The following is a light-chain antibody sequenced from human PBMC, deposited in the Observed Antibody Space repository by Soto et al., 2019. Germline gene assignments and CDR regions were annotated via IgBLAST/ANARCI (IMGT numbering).Light chain of an antibody. Sequence: WRHCLITLSLPLGGRATXSCRASQRISGYGGWYQQKPTQAPKLLIYAESNNATGIRTNFRGRRSGAEFNLTISSVLAKDFAVYYCQQRSNWDPITFGEGAGLEIK. CDR2: AES. CDR3: QQRSNWDPIT. CDR1: QRISGY. J-gene: IGKJ5*01. V-gene: IGKV3D-11*02.